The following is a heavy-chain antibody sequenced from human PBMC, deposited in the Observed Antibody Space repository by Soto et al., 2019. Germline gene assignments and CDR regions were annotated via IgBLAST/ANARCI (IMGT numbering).Heavy chain of an antibody. CDR2: STDQAHSFYT. Sequence: EVQLVESGGGLVQPGGSLRLSCAGSGFTFSDHYMDWVRQAPGKGLEWVGRSTDQAHSFYTVYAASVKGRFTISRDDSSLYLQMNSLKIEDTAVYYCGRATTKATSSTSVDFWGQGTLVTVSS. J-gene: IGHJ4*02. V-gene: IGHV3-72*01. CDR3: GRATTKATSSTSVDF. CDR1: GFTFSDHY. D-gene: IGHD1-1*01.